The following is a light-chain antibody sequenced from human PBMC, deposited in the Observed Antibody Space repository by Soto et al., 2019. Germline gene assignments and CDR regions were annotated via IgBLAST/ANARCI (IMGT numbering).Light chain of an antibody. J-gene: IGKJ1*01. CDR3: QQYNDWPPWT. CDR2: GAS. Sequence: ETLMTQSPATLSVSPGERATLSCRASQNINNNLAWYQQKPGQAPRLLIYGASTRTSGIPARFSGSGSGTEFSLTINRLQSEDFAVYFCQQYNDWPPWTFGQGTRVENK. CDR1: QNINNN. V-gene: IGKV3-15*01.